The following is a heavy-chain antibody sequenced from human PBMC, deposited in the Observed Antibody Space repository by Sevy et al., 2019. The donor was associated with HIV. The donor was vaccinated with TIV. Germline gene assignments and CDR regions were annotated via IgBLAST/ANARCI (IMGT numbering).Heavy chain of an antibody. CDR1: GFTFSSYG. J-gene: IGHJ4*02. D-gene: IGHD3-16*01. CDR2: ISYDGSNK. V-gene: IGHV3-30*18. Sequence: GGSLRLSCAASGFTFSSYGMHWVRQAPGKGLEWVAVISYDGSNKYYADSVKGRFTISRDNSKNTLYLQMNSLRAEDTAGYYCAKGGGFDYWGQGTLVTVSS. CDR3: AKGGGFDY.